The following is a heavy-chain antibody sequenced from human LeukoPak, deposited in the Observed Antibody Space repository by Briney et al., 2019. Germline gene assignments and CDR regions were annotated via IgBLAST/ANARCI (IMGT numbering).Heavy chain of an antibody. CDR3: ARAAVAGREMFAY. V-gene: IGHV4-61*02. Sequence: SQTLSLTCTVSGGSISSGSYYWSWIRQPAGKGLEWIGRIYTSGSTNYNPSLKSRVTISVDMSKNQFSLKLSSVTAADTAVYYCARAAVAGREMFAYWGQGTLVTVSS. CDR2: IYTSGST. J-gene: IGHJ4*02. D-gene: IGHD6-19*01. CDR1: GGSISSGSYY.